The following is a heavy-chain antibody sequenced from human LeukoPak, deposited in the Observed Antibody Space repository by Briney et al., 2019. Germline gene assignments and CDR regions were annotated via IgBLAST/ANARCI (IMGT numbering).Heavy chain of an antibody. CDR2: INHSGST. V-gene: IGHV4-34*01. CDR3: ARGRDIVVVVAADFDY. D-gene: IGHD2-15*01. J-gene: IGHJ4*02. Sequence: PSETLSLTCAVYGGSFSGYYWSWIRQPPGKGLEWIGEINHSGSTNYNPSLKSRVTISVDTSKNQFSLKLSSVTAADTAVYYCARGRDIVVVVAADFDYWGQGTLVTVSS. CDR1: GGSFSGYY.